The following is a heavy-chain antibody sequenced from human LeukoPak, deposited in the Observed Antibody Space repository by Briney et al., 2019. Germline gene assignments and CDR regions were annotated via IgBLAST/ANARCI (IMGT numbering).Heavy chain of an antibody. J-gene: IGHJ4*02. V-gene: IGHV3-33*01. D-gene: IGHD1-26*01. CDR2: IWYDGSNK. CDR3: ASDGGRIVGATKDY. CDR1: GFTFSSYG. Sequence: GGSLRLSCAASGFTFSSYGMHWVRQAPGKGLEWVAVIWYDGSNKYYADSVKGRFTICRDNSKNTLYLQMYSLIAEDTAVYYCASDGGRIVGATKDYWGQGTLVTVSS.